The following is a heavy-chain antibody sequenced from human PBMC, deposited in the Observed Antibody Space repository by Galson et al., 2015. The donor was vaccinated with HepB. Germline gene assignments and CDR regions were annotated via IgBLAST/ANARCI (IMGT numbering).Heavy chain of an antibody. Sequence: SVKVSCKASGYTFTNYGITWVRQAPGQGLEWMGWISTYNVNTNYAQNLQGRVTMTTDTSTSTAYMELRSLRSDDTAVYYCARLDLVGASDYWGQGTLVTVSS. CDR1: GYTFTNYG. J-gene: IGHJ4*02. CDR3: ARLDLVGASDY. D-gene: IGHD1-26*01. CDR2: ISTYNVNT. V-gene: IGHV1-18*01.